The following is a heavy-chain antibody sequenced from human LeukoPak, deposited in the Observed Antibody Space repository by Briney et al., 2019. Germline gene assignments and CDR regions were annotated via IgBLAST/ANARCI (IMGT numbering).Heavy chain of an antibody. CDR3: ARKGPIAATAPDS. CDR1: GGSISIYY. V-gene: IGHV4-59*01. J-gene: IGHJ4*02. CDR2: IYNSRDT. D-gene: IGHD6-13*01. Sequence: PSETLSLTCTVSGGSISIYYWSWIRQPPGKGLEWLGYIYNSRDTNYNPSLKSRVTFSADTSKNQFSLKLSSVTAADPAVYYCARKGPIAATAPDSWGQGTLVTVSS.